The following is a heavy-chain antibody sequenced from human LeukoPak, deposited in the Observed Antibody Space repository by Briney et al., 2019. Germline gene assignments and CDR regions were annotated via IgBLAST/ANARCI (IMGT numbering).Heavy chain of an antibody. D-gene: IGHD6-13*01. CDR1: GGSIRRHY. CDR2: IYYSGST. J-gene: IGHJ4*02. V-gene: IGHV4-59*11. Sequence: SETLSLTCTVSGGSIRRHYWSWIRQPPGKGLEWIGYIYYSGSTNYNPSLRSRVTISVDTSKNQFSLKLNSVTAADTAVYYCASSSWYWYYFDCWGQGTLVTVSS. CDR3: ASSSWYWYYFDC.